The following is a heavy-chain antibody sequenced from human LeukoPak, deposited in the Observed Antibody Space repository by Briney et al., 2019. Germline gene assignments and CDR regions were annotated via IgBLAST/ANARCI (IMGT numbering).Heavy chain of an antibody. V-gene: IGHV4-59*01. Sequence: KPSGTLSLTCTVSGDSISSYYWSWIRQPPGKGLEWIGYSYHTGSTNYNPSLKSRVTISVDKSKNQFSLKLSSVTAGDTAVYYCATGYSSTWYYFDYWGQGTLVTVSS. CDR1: GDSISSYY. D-gene: IGHD6-13*01. CDR2: SYHTGST. CDR3: ATGYSSTWYYFDY. J-gene: IGHJ4*02.